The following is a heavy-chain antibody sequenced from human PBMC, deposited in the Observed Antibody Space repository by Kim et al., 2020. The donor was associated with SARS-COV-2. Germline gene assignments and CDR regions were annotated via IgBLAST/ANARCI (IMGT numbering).Heavy chain of an antibody. V-gene: IGHV3-30*18. Sequence: GGSLRLSCAASGFTFSSYGMHWVRQAPGKGLEWVAVISYDGSNKYYGDSVKGRFTISRDNSKNTLYLQMNSLRAEDTAVYYCAKDRGHYDSSPLFDYWGQGTLVTVSS. J-gene: IGHJ4*02. CDR1: GFTFSSYG. CDR2: ISYDGSNK. CDR3: AKDRGHYDSSPLFDY. D-gene: IGHD3-22*01.